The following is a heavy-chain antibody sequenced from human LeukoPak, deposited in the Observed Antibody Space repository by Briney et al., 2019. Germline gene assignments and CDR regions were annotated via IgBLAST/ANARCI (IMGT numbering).Heavy chain of an antibody. J-gene: IGHJ1*01. D-gene: IGHD2-21*02. CDR3: TSWGDTTAEYFQR. CDR1: GFTFNRCW. Sequence: GGTLRLSCVVSGFTFNRCWMNWVRQAPGKGLEWVAHINPDGRDTYYVDSVKGRFTISRDNAQNSMYLQMNSLRVEDTAVYYCTSWGDTTAEYFQRWGQGTLVTVSS. CDR2: INPDGRDT. V-gene: IGHV3-7*01.